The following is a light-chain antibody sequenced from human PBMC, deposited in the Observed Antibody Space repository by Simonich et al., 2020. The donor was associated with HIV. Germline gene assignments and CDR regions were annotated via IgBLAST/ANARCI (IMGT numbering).Light chain of an antibody. Sequence: DIVMTQSPDSLAVSLGERATINCKSNQSVLYSSNNKNYLAWYQQKPGQPPNLIIYWASTRESGVPDRFSGSGSGTDFTLTISSLQAEDVAVYYCQQYYSTPRTFGQGTKVEIK. CDR3: QQYYSTPRT. J-gene: IGKJ1*01. CDR1: QSVLYSSNNKNY. V-gene: IGKV4-1*01. CDR2: WAS.